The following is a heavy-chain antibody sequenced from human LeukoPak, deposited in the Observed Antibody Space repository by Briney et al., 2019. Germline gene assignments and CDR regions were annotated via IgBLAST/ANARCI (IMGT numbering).Heavy chain of an antibody. J-gene: IGHJ3*02. CDR2: INPKSGGT. Sequence: ASVKVSCKASGYTFTGYYMHWVRQAPGQGLEWMGLINPKSGGTNYAQKFQGRVTMTRDTSISTAYMELSRLRSDDTAVYYCARVGGYCSGGSCLDAFDIWGQGTMVTVSS. D-gene: IGHD2-15*01. CDR3: ARVGGYCSGGSCLDAFDI. V-gene: IGHV1-2*02. CDR1: GYTFTGYY.